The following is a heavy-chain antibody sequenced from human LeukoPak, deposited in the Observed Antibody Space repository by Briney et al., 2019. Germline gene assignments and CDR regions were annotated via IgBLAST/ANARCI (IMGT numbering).Heavy chain of an antibody. CDR2: ITNDGRIT. D-gene: IGHD4-11*01. CDR3: ARGDSRTFAY. CDR1: GFTFSGYE. Sequence: GGSLRLSCAASGFTFSGYEMNWVRQAPGKGLVWVSRITNDGRITSSADSVKGRFTISRDNANNTLYLQMTSLRAEDTAMYYCARGDSRTFAYWGQGTLVTVSS. J-gene: IGHJ4*02. V-gene: IGHV3-74*01.